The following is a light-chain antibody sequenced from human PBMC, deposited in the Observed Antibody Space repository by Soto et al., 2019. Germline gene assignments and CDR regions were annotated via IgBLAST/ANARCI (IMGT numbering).Light chain of an antibody. J-gene: IGKJ1*01. Sequence: DIQMTQSPSTLSASVGDGVTITCRASQSIGSGLAWYQQKPGKAPKLLIYKASSLESGVPSRFSGSGSGTEFTLTISSLQPDDFATYYCQQYNTFWTFGQGTKV. CDR1: QSIGSG. CDR2: KAS. CDR3: QQYNTFWT. V-gene: IGKV1-5*03.